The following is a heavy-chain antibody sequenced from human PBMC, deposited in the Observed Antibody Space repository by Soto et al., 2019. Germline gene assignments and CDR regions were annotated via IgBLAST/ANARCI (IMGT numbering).Heavy chain of an antibody. CDR1: GFAVSNTY. Sequence: EVHLVESGGGLIQPGGSLTLSCAASGFAVSNTYMSWVRQAPGRGLEWVSFIYSDGTTCYADSVKGRFTISRDTSKNTLSLQMNRLRAEDTAVYYCARDCSGGSCYPALGAWGQGTLVTVSS. J-gene: IGHJ5*02. D-gene: IGHD2-15*01. V-gene: IGHV3-53*01. CDR2: IYSDGTT. CDR3: ARDCSGGSCYPALGA.